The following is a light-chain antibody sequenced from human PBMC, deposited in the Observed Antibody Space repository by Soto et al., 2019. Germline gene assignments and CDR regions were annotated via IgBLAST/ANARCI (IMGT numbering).Light chain of an antibody. Sequence: SYELTQPPSVSVSPGQTASITCSGDKLGEKYACWYQQKPGQSPVVVIYQDTKRPSGIPERFSGSNSGNTATLTISGTQAMDEADYYCQAWDSNNVVFGGGTKLT. CDR1: KLGEKY. CDR2: QDT. CDR3: QAWDSNNVV. J-gene: IGLJ3*02. V-gene: IGLV3-1*01.